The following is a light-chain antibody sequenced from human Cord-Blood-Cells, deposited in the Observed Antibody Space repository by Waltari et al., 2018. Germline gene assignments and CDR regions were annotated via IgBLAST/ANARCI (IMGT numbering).Light chain of an antibody. J-gene: IGLJ1*01. CDR3: SSYTSSSTYV. Sequence: QSALTQPASVSGSPGQSITISCTGTSSAAGGYNYVSWYQQHPGKAPKLMIYEVSNRPSGVSNRFSGSKSGNTASLTISGLQAEDEADYYCSSYTSSSTYVFGTGTKVTVL. CDR1: SSAAGGYNY. V-gene: IGLV2-14*01. CDR2: EVS.